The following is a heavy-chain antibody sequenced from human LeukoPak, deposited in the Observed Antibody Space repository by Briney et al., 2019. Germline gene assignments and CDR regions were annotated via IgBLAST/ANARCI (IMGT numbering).Heavy chain of an antibody. V-gene: IGHV4-39*01. CDR2: KYYSGDT. Sequence: TSETLSLTCGVSGASVNSIGYSWSWIRQPPGKGLEWIGSKYYSGDTYYSPSLKSRVTISVDTSRNKFALKLNSVTAADTAVYFCARHRLEGDTFDIWGQGTKVTVSS. D-gene: IGHD3-3*01. CDR1: GASVNSIGYS. J-gene: IGHJ3*02. CDR3: ARHRLEGDTFDI.